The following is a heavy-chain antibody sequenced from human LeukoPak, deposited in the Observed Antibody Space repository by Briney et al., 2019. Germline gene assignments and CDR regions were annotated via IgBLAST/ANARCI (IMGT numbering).Heavy chain of an antibody. V-gene: IGHV4-34*01. Sequence: SETLSLTCTVSGGSISGHYWSWVRQPPGKGLELIGEINHSGSTKYNPSLKSRVTISVVTSKNQFSLKLSSVTAADTAVYYCARHREGYFDLWGRGTRVTASS. CDR1: GGSISGHY. CDR2: INHSGST. CDR3: ARHREGYFDL. J-gene: IGHJ2*01.